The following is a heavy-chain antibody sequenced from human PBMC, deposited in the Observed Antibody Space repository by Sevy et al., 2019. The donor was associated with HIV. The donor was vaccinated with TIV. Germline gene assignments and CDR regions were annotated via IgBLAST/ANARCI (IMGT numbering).Heavy chain of an antibody. V-gene: IGHV3-21*01. CDR3: ARDQPSYGDYFFDY. D-gene: IGHD4-17*01. CDR1: GFTFSSYS. Sequence: GGSLRLSCAASGFTFSSYSMNWVRQAPGKGLEWVSSISSSSSYIYYADAMKGRFTISRDNAKNLLYLQMNSLRAEDTAVYYCARDQPSYGDYFFDYWGQGTLVTVSS. CDR2: ISSSSSYI. J-gene: IGHJ4*02.